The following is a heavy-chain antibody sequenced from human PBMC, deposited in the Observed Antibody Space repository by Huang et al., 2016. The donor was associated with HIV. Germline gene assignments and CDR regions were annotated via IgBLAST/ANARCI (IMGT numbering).Heavy chain of an antibody. CDR1: GFTFSSYG. CDR2: RSDHGSNK. J-gene: IGHJ4*02. V-gene: IGHV3-30*18. CDR3: AKDSYSSGWYPEY. Sequence: QVQVVESGGGVVQPGRSLRLSCEASGFTFSSYGMHLVRQALGKGVEGVAVRSDHGSNKGYADSGKGRFTISRDNSKNKVYLQMDSLRGNDTAVYYCAKDSYSSGWYPEYWGQGTPVTVSS. D-gene: IGHD6-19*01.